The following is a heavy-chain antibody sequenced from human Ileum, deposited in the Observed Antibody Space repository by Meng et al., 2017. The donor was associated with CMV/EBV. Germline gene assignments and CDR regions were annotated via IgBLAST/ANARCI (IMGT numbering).Heavy chain of an antibody. D-gene: IGHD3-10*01. CDR3: ARNYGSGNWNFFHY. V-gene: IGHV4-61*02. Sequence: QEQLQGSGHGLVKPSQTLSLTCTFSGGSISSGNYYWSWIRQPAGNGLEWIGRVYASGNTNYNPSLKSRVTISIDTSKNQFSLNLNSVTAADTAVYYCARNYGSGNWNFFHYWGQGTLVTVSS. J-gene: IGHJ4*02. CDR1: GGSISSGNYY. CDR2: VYASGNT.